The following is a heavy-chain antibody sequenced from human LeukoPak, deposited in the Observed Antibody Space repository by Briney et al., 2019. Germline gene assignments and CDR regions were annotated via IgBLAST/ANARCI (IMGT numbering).Heavy chain of an antibody. Sequence: GGSLRLSCAASGFTFSSYSMKWVRQAPGKGLEWVSYISSSSIIYYADSVKGRFTVSRDNAKNSLYLQMNSLRAEDTAVYYCAGTDSGSYSGWFDYWGQGTLVTVSS. J-gene: IGHJ4*02. V-gene: IGHV3-48*01. CDR1: GFTFSSYS. CDR2: ISSSSII. D-gene: IGHD1-26*01. CDR3: AGTDSGSYSGWFDY.